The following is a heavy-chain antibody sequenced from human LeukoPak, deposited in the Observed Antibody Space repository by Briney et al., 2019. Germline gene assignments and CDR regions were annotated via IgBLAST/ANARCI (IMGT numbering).Heavy chain of an antibody. CDR3: ASSIAARPYYYYYYMDV. J-gene: IGHJ6*03. CDR1: GGSFSGYN. V-gene: IGHV4-34*01. CDR2: INHSGST. Sequence: SETLSLTCAVYGGSFSGYNWSWIRQPPGKGLEWIGEINHSGSTNYNPSLKSRVTISVDTSKNPFSLKLSSVTAADTAVYYCASSIAARPYYYYYYMDVWGKGTTVTVSS. D-gene: IGHD6-6*01.